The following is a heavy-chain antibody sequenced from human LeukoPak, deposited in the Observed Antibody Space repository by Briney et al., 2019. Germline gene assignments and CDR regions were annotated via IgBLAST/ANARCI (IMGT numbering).Heavy chain of an antibody. V-gene: IGHV1-2*02. CDR2: INPNSGGT. J-gene: IGHJ3*02. CDR1: GYTFTGYY. D-gene: IGHD3-22*01. Sequence: ASVKVSCKASGYTFTGYYMHWVRQAPGQGLEWMGWINPNSGGTNYAQKFQGRVTMTRDTSISTAYMELSRLRSDDTAVYYCARRGIYYYDSSGYYCDAFGIWGQGTMVTVSS. CDR3: ARRGIYYYDSSGYYCDAFGI.